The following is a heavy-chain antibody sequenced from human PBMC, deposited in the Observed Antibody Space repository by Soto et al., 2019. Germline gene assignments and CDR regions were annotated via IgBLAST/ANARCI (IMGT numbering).Heavy chain of an antibody. CDR3: ARVDHVAGYYFDY. Sequence: QVQLQESGPGLVKPSETLSLTCTVSGGSITSYYWSWIRQPPGKGLEWIGYIYHSGSTNYNPSLRRRVTISVDTSKNQFSLKLRSVTAADTAVFYCARVDHVAGYYFDYWGQGTLVTVSS. CDR2: IYHSGST. V-gene: IGHV4-59*01. D-gene: IGHD2-15*01. J-gene: IGHJ4*02. CDR1: GGSITSYY.